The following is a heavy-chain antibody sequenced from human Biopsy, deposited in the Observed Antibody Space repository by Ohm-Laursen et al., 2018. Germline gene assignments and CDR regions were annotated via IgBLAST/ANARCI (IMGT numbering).Heavy chain of an antibody. Sequence: TLSLTCTVSGGSISSDWWSWIRQTPGKGLEWIGRIYTSGSPNYNLSLESRVTMSVDTSKNQFSLNLRSVTAADTAVYYCARGTGRYYVYGAFDIWGQGTVVTVSS. V-gene: IGHV4-4*07. D-gene: IGHD1-26*01. CDR1: GGSISSDW. J-gene: IGHJ3*02. CDR2: IYTSGSP. CDR3: ARGTGRYYVYGAFDI.